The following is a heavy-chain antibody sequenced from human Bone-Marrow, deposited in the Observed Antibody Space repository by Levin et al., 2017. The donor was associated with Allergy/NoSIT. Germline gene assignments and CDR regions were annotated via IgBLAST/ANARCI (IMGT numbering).Heavy chain of an antibody. CDR3: ARAEGRGGIVLVPAATHFDY. CDR2: IYYSGST. J-gene: IGHJ4*02. D-gene: IGHD2-2*01. CDR1: GGSISSSSYY. Sequence: PGGSLRLSCTVSGGSISSSSYYWGWIRQPPGMGLEWIGSIYYSGSTYYNPSLKSRVTISVDTSKNQFSLKLSSVTAADTAVYYCARAEGRGGIVLVPAATHFDYWGQGTLVTVSS. V-gene: IGHV4-39*07.